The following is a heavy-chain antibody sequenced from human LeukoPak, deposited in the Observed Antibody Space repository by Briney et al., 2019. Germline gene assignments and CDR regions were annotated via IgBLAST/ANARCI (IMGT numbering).Heavy chain of an antibody. CDR2: IYSGGNT. CDR1: GFTFSSYA. Sequence: GGSLRLSCAASGFTFSSYAMSWVRQAPGKGLEWVSVIYSGGNTLYADSVKGRFIISRDNSKNTLYLQMNSLRAEDTAVYYCARVLPYDYIDRFDRWGQGTLVTVSS. J-gene: IGHJ5*02. D-gene: IGHD4-11*01. V-gene: IGHV3-66*01. CDR3: ARVLPYDYIDRFDR.